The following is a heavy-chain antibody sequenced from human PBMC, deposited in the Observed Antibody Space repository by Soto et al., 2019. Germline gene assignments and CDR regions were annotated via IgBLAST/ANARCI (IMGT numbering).Heavy chain of an antibody. CDR3: ARVISRANYYYYGMDV. CDR1: GGPISIYY. Sequence: PSEPLSLPCTVTGGPISIYYWSWIRQPPGKGLEWIGYIYYSGSTNYNTSLKSPVTISVDTSKNQFSLKLSSVTAADTAVYYCARVISRANYYYYGMDVWGQGTTVTVSS. CDR2: IYYSGST. J-gene: IGHJ6*02. V-gene: IGHV4-59*01.